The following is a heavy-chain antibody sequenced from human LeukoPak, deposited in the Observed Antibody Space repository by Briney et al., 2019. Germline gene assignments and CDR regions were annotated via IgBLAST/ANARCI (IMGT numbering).Heavy chain of an antibody. CDR2: IKGDGSEK. CDR1: GLSFSSLW. V-gene: IGHV3-7*01. CDR3: ARAFFSGVVQIYSAFDY. J-gene: IGHJ4*02. Sequence: GGSLRLSCVDSGLSFSSLWMSCVRQAPGKGLEWVANIKGDGSEKYYVDSVKGRFTISRDNAKNSLYLQMNSLRAEDTAVYYCARAFFSGVVQIYSAFDYWGQGTLVTVSS. D-gene: IGHD5-12*01.